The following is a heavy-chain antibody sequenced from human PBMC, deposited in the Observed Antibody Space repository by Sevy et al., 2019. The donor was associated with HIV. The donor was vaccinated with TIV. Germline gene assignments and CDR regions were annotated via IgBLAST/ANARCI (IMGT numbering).Heavy chain of an antibody. V-gene: IGHV3-48*01. Sequence: GESLKISCAASGFTFSAYSMNWVRQAPGKGLEWVSYISSSSGNIYYADSVQGQFTISRDNAKSSLYLQMNGLRAEDTAVYYCARAGGDCYSKNECWFVSWGQGTLVTVSS. J-gene: IGHJ5*01. CDR3: ARAGGDCYSKNECWFVS. D-gene: IGHD2-21*01. CDR1: GFTFSAYS. CDR2: ISSSSGNI.